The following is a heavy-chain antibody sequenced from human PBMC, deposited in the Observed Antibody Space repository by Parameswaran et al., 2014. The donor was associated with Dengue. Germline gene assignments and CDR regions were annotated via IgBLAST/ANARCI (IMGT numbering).Heavy chain of an antibody. J-gene: IGHJ5*02. D-gene: IGHD6-13*01. CDR3: ATSIAAAGFDP. CDR2: IYHSGST. V-gene: IGHV4-30-2*01. Sequence: VRQAPGKGLEWIGYIYHSGSTYYNPSLKSRVTISVDRSKNQFSLKLSSVTAADTAVYYCATSIAAAGFDPWGQGTLVTVSS.